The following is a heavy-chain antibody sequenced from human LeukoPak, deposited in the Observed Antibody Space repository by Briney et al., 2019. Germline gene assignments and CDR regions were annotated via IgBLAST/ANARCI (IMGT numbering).Heavy chain of an antibody. CDR3: ARDRIPNMVGVMADY. J-gene: IGHJ4*02. CDR1: GFTFSSYS. CDR2: ISSSSSYI. D-gene: IGHD3-10*01. Sequence: GSLRLSCAASGFTFSSYSMNWVRQAPGKGLEWVSSISSSSSYIYYADSVKGRFTISRDNAKNSLYLQMNSLRAEDTAVYYCARDRIPNMVGVMADYWGQGTLVTVSS. V-gene: IGHV3-21*01.